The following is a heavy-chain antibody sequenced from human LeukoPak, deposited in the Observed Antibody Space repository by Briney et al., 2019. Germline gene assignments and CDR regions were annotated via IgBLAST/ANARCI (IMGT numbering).Heavy chain of an antibody. D-gene: IGHD5-18*01. V-gene: IGHV4-59*01. CDR2: IYYSGST. CDR3: ARSVRGYSCRPPYYYYYYYMDV. CDR1: GGSISSYY. Sequence: PSETLSLTCTVSGGSISSYYWSWIRQPPGKGLEWIGYIYYSGSTNYNPSLKSRVTISVDTSKNQFSLKLSSVTAADTAVYYCARSVRGYSCRPPYYYYYYYMDVWGKGTTVTVSS. J-gene: IGHJ6*03.